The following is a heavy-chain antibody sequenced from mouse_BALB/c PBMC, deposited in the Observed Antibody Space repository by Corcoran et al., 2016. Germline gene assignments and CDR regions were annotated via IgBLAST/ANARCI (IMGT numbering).Heavy chain of an antibody. CDR2: INPYNGAT. Sequence: EVQLQQAGPELVKPGASVRISCKASGYSFTGYYMHWVKQSHVKSLEWIGRINPYNGATSYNQNFKDKDSLTVDKSSSTAYMELHSRTSEDSAVYYCARVALRRYFDYWGQGTTLTVSS. CDR1: GYSFTGYY. CDR3: ARVALRRYFDY. V-gene: IGHV1-26*01. J-gene: IGHJ2*01. D-gene: IGHD1-1*01.